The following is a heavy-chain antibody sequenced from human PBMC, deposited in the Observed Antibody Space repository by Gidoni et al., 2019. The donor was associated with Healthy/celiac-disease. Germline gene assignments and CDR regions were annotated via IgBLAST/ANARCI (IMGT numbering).Heavy chain of an antibody. J-gene: IGHJ6*03. CDR2: ISSNGGRT. CDR3: VKSAYYDFWSGSNYYYYYMDV. Sequence: EVQLVESGGGLVQPGGSLRRSCSASGFTFRSYAMHWVRQAPGKGLEYVSAISSNGGRTYYADSVKGRFTISRDNSKNTLYLQMSSLRAEDTAVYYCVKSAYYDFWSGSNYYYYYMDVWGKGTTVTVSS. D-gene: IGHD3-3*01. CDR1: GFTFRSYA. V-gene: IGHV3-64D*08.